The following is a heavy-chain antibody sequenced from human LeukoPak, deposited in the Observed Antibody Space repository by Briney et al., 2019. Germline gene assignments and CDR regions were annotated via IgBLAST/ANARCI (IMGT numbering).Heavy chain of an antibody. CDR2: ISGSGGST. Sequence: SGGSLRLSCAASGFTFSSYAMSWVRQAPGKGLEWVSAISGSGGSTYYADSVKGRFTISRDNSKNTLYLQMNSLRAEDTAVYYCAKESSHYYDFWSGYSHYFDYWGQGTLVTVSS. CDR1: GFTFSSYA. CDR3: AKESSHYYDFWSGYSHYFDY. D-gene: IGHD3-3*01. J-gene: IGHJ4*02. V-gene: IGHV3-23*01.